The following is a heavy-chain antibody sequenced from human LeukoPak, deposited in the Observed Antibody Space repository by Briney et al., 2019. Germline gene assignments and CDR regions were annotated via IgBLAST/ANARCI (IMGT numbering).Heavy chain of an antibody. Sequence: QPGGSLRLSCTASGFTFSIYAMSWVRQAPGKGLEWVSVVSGGGGGTYYADSVKGQFTISRDNSKNTLYLQMNSLRAEDTAVYYCARDLAGLDYWGQGTLVTVSS. CDR3: ARDLAGLDY. V-gene: IGHV3-23*01. J-gene: IGHJ4*02. CDR1: GFTFSIYA. D-gene: IGHD6-13*01. CDR2: VSGGGGGT.